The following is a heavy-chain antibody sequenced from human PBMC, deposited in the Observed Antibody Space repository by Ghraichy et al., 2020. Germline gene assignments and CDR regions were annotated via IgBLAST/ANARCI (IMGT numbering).Heavy chain of an antibody. CDR2: IYTSGST. CDR3: ARDGQIAARYNWFDP. J-gene: IGHJ5*02. V-gene: IGHV4-4*07. CDR1: GGSISSYY. Sequence: SETLSLTCTVSGGSISSYYWSWIRQPAGKGLEWIGRIYTSGSTNYNPSLKSRVTMSVDTSKNQFSLKLSSVTAADTAVYYCARDGQIAARYNWFDPWGQGTLVTVSS. D-gene: IGHD6-6*01.